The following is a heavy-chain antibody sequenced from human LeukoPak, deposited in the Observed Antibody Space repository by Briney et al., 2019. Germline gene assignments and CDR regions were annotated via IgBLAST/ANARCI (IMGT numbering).Heavy chain of an antibody. CDR2: IYYSGSM. CDR1: GGSIKSGGYY. V-gene: IGHV4-31*03. D-gene: IGHD6-6*01. CDR3: ARWSSSSDETDFDY. J-gene: IGHJ4*02. Sequence: SQTLSLTCTVSGGSIKSGGYYWSWIRQHPGKGLEWIGYIYYSGSMYYNSSLKSRLTMSVDTSKNQFSLRLTSVTVADTAVYYCARWSSSSDETDFDYWGQGTLVTVSS.